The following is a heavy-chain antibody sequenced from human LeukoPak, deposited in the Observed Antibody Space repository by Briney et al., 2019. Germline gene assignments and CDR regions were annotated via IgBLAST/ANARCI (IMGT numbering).Heavy chain of an antibody. CDR3: ARGLTYGDWYYFDY. D-gene: IGHD4-17*01. J-gene: IGHJ4*02. V-gene: IGHV4-31*03. CDR1: GGSISSGGYY. CDR2: IYYSGST. Sequence: SETLSLTCTVSGGSISSGGYYWSWIRQHPGKGLEWIGYIYYSGSTYYNPSLKSRVTISVDTSKSQFSLKLSSVTAADTAVYYCARGLTYGDWYYFDYWGQGTLVTVSS.